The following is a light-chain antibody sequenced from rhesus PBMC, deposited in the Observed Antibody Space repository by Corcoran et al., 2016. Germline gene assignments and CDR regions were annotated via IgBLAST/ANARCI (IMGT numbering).Light chain of an antibody. V-gene: IGKV1-33*02. Sequence: DIQMTQSPSSLSASVGDRVTITCQASQGISNWLAWYQQTPGKAPKLLIYAASSLQRGVPSRFSGMGSGTEFTLTISSLQPEDFATYYCQQHNSNPPTFGGGTKVEIK. CDR2: AAS. CDR1: QGISNW. J-gene: IGKJ4*01. CDR3: QQHNSNPPT.